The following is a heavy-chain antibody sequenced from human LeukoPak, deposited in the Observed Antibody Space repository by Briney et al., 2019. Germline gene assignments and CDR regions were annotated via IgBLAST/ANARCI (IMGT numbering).Heavy chain of an antibody. CDR1: GVSISSSSYY. Sequence: SETLSLTCTVSGVSISSSSYYWSWLRQPPGKGLEWIGYIYYSGSTNYNPSLKSRVTISVDTSKNQFSLKLSSVTAADTAVYYCAREFRRWLGGYYYYYMDVWGKGTTVTVSS. CDR2: IYYSGST. CDR3: AREFRRWLGGYYYYYMDV. D-gene: IGHD3-10*01. J-gene: IGHJ6*03. V-gene: IGHV4-61*01.